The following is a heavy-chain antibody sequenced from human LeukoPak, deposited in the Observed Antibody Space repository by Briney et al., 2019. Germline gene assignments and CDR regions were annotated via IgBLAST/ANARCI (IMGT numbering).Heavy chain of an antibody. D-gene: IGHD3-10*01. CDR2: INPSGGST. J-gene: IGHJ3*02. CDR1: GYTFTSYY. V-gene: IGHV1-46*01. CDR3: ARGRARGADDAFDI. Sequence: ASVKVSCKASGYTFTSYYMHWVRQAPGQGLEWMGIINPSGGSTIYAQKFQGRVTMTRDTSTSTVYMELRSLRCEDPPVYYCARGRARGADDAFDIWGQGTMVTVSS.